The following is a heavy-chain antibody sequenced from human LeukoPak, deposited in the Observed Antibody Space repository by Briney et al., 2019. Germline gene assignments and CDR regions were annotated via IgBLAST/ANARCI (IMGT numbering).Heavy chain of an antibody. CDR3: ARNFYHDSSGPPYGMDV. CDR1: GGSISSGGNY. CDR2: IYYSGRT. D-gene: IGHD3-22*01. V-gene: IGHV4-31*03. J-gene: IGHJ6*02. Sequence: SETLSLTCTVSGGSISSGGNYWSWIRQHPGKGLEWVGYIYYSGRTYYNPSLKSRVTISVDTSKNQFSLKLSSVTAADTAVYYCARNFYHDSSGPPYGMDVWGQGTTVTVSS.